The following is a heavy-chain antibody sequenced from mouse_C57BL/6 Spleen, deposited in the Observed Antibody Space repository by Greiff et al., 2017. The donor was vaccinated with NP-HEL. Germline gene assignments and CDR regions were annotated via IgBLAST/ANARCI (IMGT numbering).Heavy chain of an antibody. D-gene: IGHD2-3*01. CDR2: IYPGSGRT. CDR1: GYTFTSYW. CDR3: ARGVYDGHWYFDV. J-gene: IGHJ1*03. V-gene: IGHV1-55*01. Sequence: QVQLKQPGAELVKPGASVKMSCKASGYTFTSYWITWVKQRPGQGLEWIGDIYPGSGRTNYNEKFKSKATLTVDTSSSTAYMQLSSLTSEDSAVYYCARGVYDGHWYFDVWGTGTTVTVSS.